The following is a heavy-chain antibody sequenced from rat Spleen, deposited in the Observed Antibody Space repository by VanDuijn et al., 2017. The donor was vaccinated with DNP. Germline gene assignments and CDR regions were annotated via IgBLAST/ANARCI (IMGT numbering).Heavy chain of an antibody. D-gene: IGHD1-8*01. CDR1: GFIFSDFA. J-gene: IGHJ3*01. V-gene: IGHV5-17*01. CDR2: IIYDGNIS. Sequence: EVQLVESGGGLVQPGRSLKLSCAASGFIFSDFAMAWVRQAPKKGLEWVATIIYDGNISYYRDSVRGRFTISRDNAKNTGYLQMSNLRSEDTAMYYCASGTPVATYNWFAYWGQGTLVTVSS. CDR3: ASGTPVATYNWFAY.